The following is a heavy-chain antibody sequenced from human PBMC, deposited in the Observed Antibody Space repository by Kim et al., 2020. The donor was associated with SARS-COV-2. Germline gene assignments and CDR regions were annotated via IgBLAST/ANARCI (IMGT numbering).Heavy chain of an antibody. V-gene: IGHV3-7*01. Sequence: GGSLRLSCAASGFTFSIYWMSWVRQAPGRGLEWVANIKPDETEKYYLDSVRGRFTISRDNAKNSLYLQMNSLRAEDTAMYYCARFGAGNIWMVYAMDVWG. CDR1: GFTFSIYW. J-gene: IGHJ6*01. CDR2: IKPDETEK. D-gene: IGHD3-3*01. CDR3: ARFGAGNIWMVYAMDV.